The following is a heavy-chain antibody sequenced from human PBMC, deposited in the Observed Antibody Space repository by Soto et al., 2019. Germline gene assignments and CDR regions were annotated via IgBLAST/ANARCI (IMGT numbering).Heavy chain of an antibody. D-gene: IGHD6-13*01. CDR2: IDPSDSYT. J-gene: IGHJ6*02. V-gene: IGHV5-10-1*01. CDR1: GYSFTSYW. CDR3: ARRDSSSDPFYRTLSDYYYYGMDV. Sequence: PGESLKISCKGSGYSFTSYWISWVRQMPGKGLEWMGRIDPSDSYTNYSPSFQGHVTISADKSISTAYLQWSSLKASDTAMYYCARRDSSSDPFYRTLSDYYYYGMDVWGQGTTVTVSS.